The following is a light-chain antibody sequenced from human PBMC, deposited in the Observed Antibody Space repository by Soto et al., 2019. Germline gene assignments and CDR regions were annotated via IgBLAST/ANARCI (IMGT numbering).Light chain of an antibody. CDR2: AAS. CDR3: QPSYSTLT. Sequence: DIQMTQSPSSLSASVGDRVTITCRASQSISSYLNWYQQKPGKAPKLLIYAASSLQSGVPSRFSGSGSGTDCTLTISSLQPEDFATYYCQPSYSTLTFGPGTKVDIK. CDR1: QSISSY. J-gene: IGKJ3*01. V-gene: IGKV1-39*01.